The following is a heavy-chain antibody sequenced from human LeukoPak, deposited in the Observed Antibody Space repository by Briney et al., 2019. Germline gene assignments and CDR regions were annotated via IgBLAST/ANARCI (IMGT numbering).Heavy chain of an antibody. CDR2: IYNSGSP. D-gene: IGHD3-10*01. CDR3: AREFADMTTIAFDN. Sequence: SETLSLTCTVSGGPISSHNWNWIRQPPGKGLEWIGDIYNSGSPNYNPSLMSRVAMSIDMSKNQFSLKLSSVTAADTAVYYCAREFADMTTIAFDNWGQGTLVTVSS. J-gene: IGHJ4*02. CDR1: GGPISSHN. V-gene: IGHV4-4*08.